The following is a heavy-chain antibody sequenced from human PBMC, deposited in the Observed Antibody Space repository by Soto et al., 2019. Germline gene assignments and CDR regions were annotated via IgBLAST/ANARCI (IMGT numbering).Heavy chain of an antibody. Sequence: PGGSMRLSCAASEFTFSNYAMSWVRQAPGKGLEWVSYISSSSSTIYYADSVKGRFTISRDNAKNSLYLQMNSLRAEDTAVYYCARVPPGHYYYYMEVRGKGTTVTVSS. D-gene: IGHD3-10*01. V-gene: IGHV3-48*01. CDR1: EFTFSNYA. J-gene: IGHJ6*03. CDR2: ISSSSSTI. CDR3: ARVPPGHYYYYMEV.